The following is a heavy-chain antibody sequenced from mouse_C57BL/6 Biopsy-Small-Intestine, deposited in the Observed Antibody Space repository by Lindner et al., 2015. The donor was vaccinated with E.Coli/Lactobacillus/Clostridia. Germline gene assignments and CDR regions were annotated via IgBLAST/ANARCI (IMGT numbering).Heavy chain of an antibody. CDR3: ARAQDPGYCSGGTCYPTFDS. D-gene: IGHD1-1*02. CDR2: INPSGGTT. CDR1: GYTFTSYY. V-gene: IGHV1-64*01. Sequence: SVKVSCKASGYTFTSYYVHWVRQAPGQGLEWMGIINPSGGTTSYAQKFQGRVTVTRDTSTSTVYMELSSLRSEDTAVYYCARAQDPGYCSGGTCYPTFDSWGQGTLVTVSS. J-gene: IGHJ4*01.